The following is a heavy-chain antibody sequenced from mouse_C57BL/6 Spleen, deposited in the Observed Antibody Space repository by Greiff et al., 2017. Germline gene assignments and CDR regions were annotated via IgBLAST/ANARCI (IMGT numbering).Heavy chain of an antibody. CDR1: GYTFTDYY. D-gene: IGHD4-1*01. CDR3: ARDWEEYFDY. V-gene: IGHV1-76*01. CDR2: IYPGSGNT. J-gene: IGHJ2*01. Sequence: VQGVESGAELVRPGASVKLSCKASGYTFTDYYINWVKQRPGQGLEWIARIYPGSGNTYYNEKFKGKATLTAEKSSSTAYMQLSSLTSEDSAVYFCARDWEEYFDYWGQGTTLTVSS.